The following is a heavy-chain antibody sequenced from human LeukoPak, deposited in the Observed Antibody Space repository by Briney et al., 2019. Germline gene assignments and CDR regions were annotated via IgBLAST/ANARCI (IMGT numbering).Heavy chain of an antibody. V-gene: IGHV4-59*08. CDR2: IYYSGST. CDR1: GCTISSYY. CDR3: ARHGAMIVVSDAFDI. D-gene: IGHD3-22*01. J-gene: IGHJ3*02. Sequence: PSETLSLTCTASGCTISSYYLSWIRQPPGKGLEWVGYIYYSGSTNYNTALKSRVTISVDTSKNQFSLKLSSVTAADTAVYYCARHGAMIVVSDAFDIWGQGTMVTVSS.